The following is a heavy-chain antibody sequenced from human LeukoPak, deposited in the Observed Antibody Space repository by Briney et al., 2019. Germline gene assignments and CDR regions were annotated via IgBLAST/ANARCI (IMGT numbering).Heavy chain of an antibody. J-gene: IGHJ4*02. CDR2: INQDGTTQ. V-gene: IGHV3-7*01. CDR3: SRSLDY. Sequence: GGSLRLSCVASGFPFSGYWMDWVRQAPGKGMEWVANINQDGTTQYFAPSVKGRFSISRDNAKNSLYLQMNSLGAEDTAVYYCSRSLDYLGQGALVTVSS. CDR1: GFPFSGYW.